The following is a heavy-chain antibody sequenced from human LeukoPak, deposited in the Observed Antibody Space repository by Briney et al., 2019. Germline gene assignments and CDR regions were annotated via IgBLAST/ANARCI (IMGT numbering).Heavy chain of an antibody. CDR2: IYYSGST. D-gene: IGHD5-18*01. CDR1: GGSISSGDSY. CDR3: ARLGDSYATDY. V-gene: IGHV4-39*01. J-gene: IGHJ4*02. Sequence: SQTLSLTCTVSGGSISSGDSYWSWIRQPPGKGLEWVGSIYYSGSTYYNPSLKSRVTISVDTSKNQFSLKLSSVTAADTAVYYCARLGDSYATDYWGQGTLVTVSS.